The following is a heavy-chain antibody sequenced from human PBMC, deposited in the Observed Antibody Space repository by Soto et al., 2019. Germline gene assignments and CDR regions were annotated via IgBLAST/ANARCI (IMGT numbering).Heavy chain of an antibody. CDR3: GRRGKIVIKSYFSYHGVDV. J-gene: IGHJ6*02. CDR1: DGSFSGYY. Sequence: QVQLQQWGTGLLKHSETLSLTCGVYDGSFSGYYWGWIRQSPGRGLEWIGEINHRGGTHYNPSFKSGVSISVDTSKTQFSLHLTTVTAADTAVYYFGRRGKIVIKSYFSYHGVDVWGPGTTVIVSS. CDR2: INHRGGT. D-gene: IGHD1-26*01. V-gene: IGHV4-34*01.